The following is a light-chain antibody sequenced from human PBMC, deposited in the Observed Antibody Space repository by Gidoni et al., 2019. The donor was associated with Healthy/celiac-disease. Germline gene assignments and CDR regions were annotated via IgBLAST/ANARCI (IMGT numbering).Light chain of an antibody. CDR2: LGS. J-gene: IGKJ2*01. CDR1: QSLLHSNGYNY. CDR3: MQALQTPYT. Sequence: IVMTQSPLSLPVTTGEPASISCRSSQSLLHSNGYNYLDWYLQKPVQSPQLLIYLGSNRASGVPDRFSGSGSGTDFTLKISRVEAEDFGVYYCMQALQTPYTFXQXTKLXIK. V-gene: IGKV2-28*01.